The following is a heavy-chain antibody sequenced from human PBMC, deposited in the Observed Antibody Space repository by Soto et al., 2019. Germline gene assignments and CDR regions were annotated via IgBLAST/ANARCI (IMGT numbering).Heavy chain of an antibody. V-gene: IGHV3-33*01. CDR3: ARDPDSSGWYGYFQH. D-gene: IGHD6-19*01. CDR2: IWYDGSNK. Sequence: PGGSQRLPCAASGFTFSNYGMPLVRQAPGKGLEWVAVIWYDGSNKYYADSVKGRFTISRDNSKNTLYLQMNSLRAEDTAVYYCARDPDSSGWYGYFQHWGQGTLVTVSS. J-gene: IGHJ1*01. CDR1: GFTFSNYG.